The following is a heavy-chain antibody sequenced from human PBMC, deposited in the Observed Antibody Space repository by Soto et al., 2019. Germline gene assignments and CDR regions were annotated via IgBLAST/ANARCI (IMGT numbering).Heavy chain of an antibody. Sequence: EVQLVESGGGLVQPGGYLRLSCAASGCTFSTYSMKWVRQAPGKGLEWISYITGGGRSPQYADSVKGRFTISRDNANNLLYLQMNSLIAEDTAVYYCAILYHDLGAWGQGTLVTVSS. CDR2: ITGGGRSP. V-gene: IGHV3-48*01. D-gene: IGHD3-22*01. CDR1: GCTFSTYS. CDR3: AILYHDLGA. J-gene: IGHJ5*02.